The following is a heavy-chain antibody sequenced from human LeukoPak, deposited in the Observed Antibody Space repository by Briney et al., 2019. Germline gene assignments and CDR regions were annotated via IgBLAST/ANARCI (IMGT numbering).Heavy chain of an antibody. CDR3: ARPRDYGDYDAFDI. V-gene: IGHV3-30-3*01. CDR2: ISYDGSNK. D-gene: IGHD4-17*01. J-gene: IGHJ3*02. Sequence: PGGSLRLSCAASGFTFSSYAMHWVRQAPGKGLEWVAVISYDGSNKYYADSVKGRFTISRDNSKNTLYLQMNSLRAEDTAVYYCARPRDYGDYDAFDIWGQGTMVTVSS. CDR1: GFTFSSYA.